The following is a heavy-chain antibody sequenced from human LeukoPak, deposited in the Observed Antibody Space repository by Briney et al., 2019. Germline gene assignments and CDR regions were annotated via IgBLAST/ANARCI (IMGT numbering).Heavy chain of an antibody. D-gene: IGHD1-7*01. CDR1: GFTFSSYE. CDR3: ARELELFAFDI. Sequence: GGSLRLTCAASGFTFSSYEMNWVRQAPGKGLDWVSYISSSGSTIYYADSVKGRFTISRDNAKNSLYLQMNSLRAEDTAVYYCARELELFAFDIWGQGTMVTVSS. J-gene: IGHJ3*02. CDR2: ISSSGSTI. V-gene: IGHV3-48*03.